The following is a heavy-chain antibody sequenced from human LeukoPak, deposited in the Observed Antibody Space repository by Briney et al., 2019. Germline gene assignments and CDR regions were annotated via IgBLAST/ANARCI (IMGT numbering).Heavy chain of an antibody. Sequence: ASVKVSCKAFEYPFNAYDVHWVRQATGQGLEWMGWMNPNSGNTGYAQKFQGRVTMTRNTSISTAYMELSSLRSEDTAVYYCARGDILTGYFSWFDPWGQGTLVTVSS. D-gene: IGHD3-9*01. CDR1: EYPFNAYD. V-gene: IGHV1-8*02. CDR2: MNPNSGNT. J-gene: IGHJ5*02. CDR3: ARGDILTGYFSWFDP.